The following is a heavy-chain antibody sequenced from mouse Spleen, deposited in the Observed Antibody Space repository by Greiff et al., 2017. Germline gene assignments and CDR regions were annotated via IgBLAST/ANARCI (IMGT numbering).Heavy chain of an antibody. CDR1: GFAFSSYD. D-gene: IGHD1-1*01. Sequence: EVKLMESGGGLVKPGGSLKLSCAASGFAFSSYDMSWVRQTPEKRLEWVAYISSGGGSTYYPDTVKGRFTISRDNAKNTLYLQMSSLKSEDTAMYYCARHPITTVVPFDYWGQGTTLTVSS. CDR2: ISSGGGST. V-gene: IGHV5-12-1*01. J-gene: IGHJ2*01. CDR3: ARHPITTVVPFDY.